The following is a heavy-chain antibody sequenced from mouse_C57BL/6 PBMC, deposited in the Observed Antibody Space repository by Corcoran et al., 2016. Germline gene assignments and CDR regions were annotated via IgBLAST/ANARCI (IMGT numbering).Heavy chain of an antibody. CDR1: GYTFTTYG. J-gene: IGHJ1*03. CDR2: INTYSGVP. D-gene: IGHD1-1*01. V-gene: IGHV9-3*01. CDR3: ARSGITTVVVDWYFDV. Sequence: QIQLVQSGPELKKPGETVKISCKASGYTFTTYGMSWVKQAPGKGLKWMGWINTYSGVPTYADDFKGRFAFSLETSASTAYLQINNLKNEDTATYFCARSGITTVVVDWYFDVWGTGTTVTVSS.